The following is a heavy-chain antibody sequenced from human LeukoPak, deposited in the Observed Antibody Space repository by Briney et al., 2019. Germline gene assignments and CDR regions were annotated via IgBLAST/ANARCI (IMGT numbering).Heavy chain of an antibody. Sequence: SETLSLTCTVSGGSISSYYWSWIRQPPGKGLEWIGYIYYSGSTNYNPSLKSRVTISVDTSKNQFSLKLSSVTAADTAVYYCARHPTKANWGGYNHQDYFDYWGQGTLVTVSS. V-gene: IGHV4-59*08. CDR3: ARHPTKANWGGYNHQDYFDY. J-gene: IGHJ4*02. CDR1: GGSISSYY. CDR2: IYYSGST. D-gene: IGHD5-24*01.